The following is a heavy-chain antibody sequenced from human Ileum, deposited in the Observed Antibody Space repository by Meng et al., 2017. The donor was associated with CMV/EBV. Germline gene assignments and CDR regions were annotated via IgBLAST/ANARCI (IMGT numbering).Heavy chain of an antibody. Sequence: LRLSCTVSGGSISSGDYYWSWIRQPPGKGLEWIGYIYYSGSTYYNSSLKSRVTISVDTSKNQFSLKLSSVTAADTAVYYCARERSGGMDVWGQGTTVTVSS. CDR1: GGSISSGDYY. D-gene: IGHD1-14*01. CDR2: IYYSGST. V-gene: IGHV4-30-4*08. CDR3: ARERSGGMDV. J-gene: IGHJ6*02.